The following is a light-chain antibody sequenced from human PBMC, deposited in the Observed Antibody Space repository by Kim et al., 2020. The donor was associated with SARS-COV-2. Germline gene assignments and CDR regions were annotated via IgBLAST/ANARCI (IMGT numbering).Light chain of an antibody. Sequence: QSLTIACNGTSNDIGQYNYVSWYQQHPGKAPKLLIYEVNKRPSGVPDRFSGSKSGNTASLTVSGLRADDEADYYCNSYAGSKTVGVFGTGTKVTVL. V-gene: IGLV2-8*01. CDR2: EVN. CDR3: NSYAGSKTVGV. CDR1: SNDIGQYNY. J-gene: IGLJ1*01.